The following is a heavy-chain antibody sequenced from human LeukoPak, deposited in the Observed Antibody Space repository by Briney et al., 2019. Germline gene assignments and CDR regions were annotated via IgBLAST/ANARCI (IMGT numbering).Heavy chain of an antibody. J-gene: IGHJ4*02. V-gene: IGHV3-53*01. CDR2: IYSGGST. D-gene: IGHD3-22*01. CDR1: GFTVSSNY. CDR3: AKVAAGYDSSGYWFDY. Sequence: GGSLRLSCAASGFTVSSNYMSWVRQAPGKGLEWVSVIYSGGSTYYADSVKGRFTISRDNSKNTLYLQMNSLRAEDTAVYYCAKVAAGYDSSGYWFDYWGQGTLVTVSS.